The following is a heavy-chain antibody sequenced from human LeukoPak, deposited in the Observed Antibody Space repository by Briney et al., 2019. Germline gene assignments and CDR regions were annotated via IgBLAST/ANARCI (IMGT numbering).Heavy chain of an antibody. J-gene: IGHJ3*02. Sequence: GGSLRLSCAASGFTFSSYGMHWVRQAPGKGLEWVAVISYDGSNKYYADSVKGRFTISRDNSKNTLYLQMNSLRAEDTAVYYCAYSSSWNNAFDIWGQGTMVTVSS. CDR2: ISYDGSNK. V-gene: IGHV3-30*03. CDR3: AYSSSWNNAFDI. CDR1: GFTFSSYG. D-gene: IGHD6-13*01.